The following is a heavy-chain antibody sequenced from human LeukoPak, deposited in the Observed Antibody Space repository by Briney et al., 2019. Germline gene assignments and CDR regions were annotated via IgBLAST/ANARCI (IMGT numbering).Heavy chain of an antibody. CDR2: IYPGDSDT. J-gene: IGHJ5*02. V-gene: IGHV5-51*01. CDR3: ARHKGIAVAGDNNWFDP. D-gene: IGHD6-19*01. CDR1: GYTFTNYW. Sequence: GESLKISCRAFGYTFTNYWLGGVRPLPGKGLAWMGSIYPGDSDTRYSPSCQSQVTISADKSSSTAYLHWSSLKASDTAMYYCARHKGIAVAGDNNWFDPWGQRTLVTVSS.